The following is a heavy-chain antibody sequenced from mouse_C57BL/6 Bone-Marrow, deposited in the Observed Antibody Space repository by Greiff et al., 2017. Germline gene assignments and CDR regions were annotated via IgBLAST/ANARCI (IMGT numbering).Heavy chain of an antibody. V-gene: IGHV1-19*01. CDR2: INPYNGGT. D-gene: IGHD3-1*01. CDR3: ARSGGSWFAY. Sequence: VQLQQPGPVLVKPGASVKMSCKASGYTFTDYYMNWVKQSHGKSLEWIGVINPYNGGTSYNQKFKGKATLTVDKSSSTAYMELNSLTSEDSAVYYCARSGGSWFAYWGQGTLVTVSA. CDR1: GYTFTDYY. J-gene: IGHJ3*01.